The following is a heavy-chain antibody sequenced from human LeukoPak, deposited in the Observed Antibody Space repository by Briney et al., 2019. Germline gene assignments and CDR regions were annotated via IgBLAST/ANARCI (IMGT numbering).Heavy chain of an antibody. Sequence: ASVKVSCKASGYTFTSYDINWVRQATGQGLEWMGWMNPNSGNTGYAQKFQGRVTMTRNTSISTAYMELSSLRSEDTAVYYCARDGRPEWFGEFGSRYYYYYGMDVWGQGTTVTVSS. V-gene: IGHV1-8*01. CDR2: MNPNSGNT. CDR3: ARDGRPEWFGEFGSRYYYYYGMDV. D-gene: IGHD3-10*01. CDR1: GYTFTSYD. J-gene: IGHJ6*02.